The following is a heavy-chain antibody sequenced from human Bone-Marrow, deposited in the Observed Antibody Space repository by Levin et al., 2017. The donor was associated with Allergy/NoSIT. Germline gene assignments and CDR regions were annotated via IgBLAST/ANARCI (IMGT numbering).Heavy chain of an antibody. CDR3: VRAITLVRGVTANLDY. D-gene: IGHD3-10*01. V-gene: IGHV3-74*01. Sequence: PGGSLRLSCAASGFTFNRYWMHWVRQAPGKGLVWVSRVNTNGSGTRYADSVKGRFTISRDNAKNTLYLQMNSLRAEDTAVYYCVRAITLVRGVTANLDYWGQGILVTVSS. CDR1: GFTFNRYW. J-gene: IGHJ4*02. CDR2: VNTNGSGT.